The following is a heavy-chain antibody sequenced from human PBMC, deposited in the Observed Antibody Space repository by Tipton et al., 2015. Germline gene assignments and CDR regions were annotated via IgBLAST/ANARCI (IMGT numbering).Heavy chain of an antibody. J-gene: IGHJ4*02. V-gene: IGHV4-4*09. CDR3: ATGRSIAARPFDY. D-gene: IGHD6-6*01. CDR2: IYNSGST. CDR1: GGSFSSNY. Sequence: TLSLTCAVYGGSFSSNYWSWIRQPPGKGLEWIGYIYNSGSTNYNPSLKSRVTISVDTSKNQLSLKLSSVTAADTAVYYCATGRSIAARPFDYWGQGTLVTVSS.